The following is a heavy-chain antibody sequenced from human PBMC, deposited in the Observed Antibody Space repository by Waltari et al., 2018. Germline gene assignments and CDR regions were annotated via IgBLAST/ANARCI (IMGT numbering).Heavy chain of an antibody. J-gene: IGHJ5*02. D-gene: IGHD2-2*01. CDR3: ARTFCSSTSCYPNWFDP. Sequence: QVQLQQWGAGLLKPSETLSLTCADYGGSFSGYYWSWIRQPPGKGLEWIGEINHSGSTNDNPSLKSRVTISVDTSKNQFSLKLSSVTAADTAVYYCARTFCSSTSCYPNWFDPWGQGTLVTVSS. CDR1: GGSFSGYY. CDR2: INHSGST. V-gene: IGHV4-34*01.